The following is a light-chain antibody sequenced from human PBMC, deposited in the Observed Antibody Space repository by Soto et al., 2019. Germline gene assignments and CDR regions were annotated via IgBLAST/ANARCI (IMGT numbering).Light chain of an antibody. J-gene: IGLJ1*01. CDR2: ANS. CDR3: QTSESCSRSVFV. CDR1: SSNIGADYD. V-gene: IGLV1-40*01. Sequence: QPVLTHPPSVSGAPGQRLTISCTGSSSNIGADYDVHWYQQLPGTAPTLLIYANSNRPSGVPDRFSGFKSGISASLAITGLQADDEAYYYCQTSESCSRSVFVFGSGTKVTV.